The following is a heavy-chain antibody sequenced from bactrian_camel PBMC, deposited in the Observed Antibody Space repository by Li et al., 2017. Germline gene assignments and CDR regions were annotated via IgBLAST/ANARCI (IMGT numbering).Heavy chain of an antibody. D-gene: IGHD4*01. CDR1: GFTARPYV. Sequence: EVQLVESGGSSVQAGGSLRLSCAGSGFTARPYVMGWFRQVPGKEREGIAAIDADGTTSYSDSVKARFTISRDNAKSTLYLQMNNLKPEDTAMYYCAAEMREYTDYVATFFGKHFGYWGQGTQVTVS. V-gene: IGHV3S42*01. CDR3: AAEMREYTDYVATFFGKHFGY. J-gene: IGHJ6*01. CDR2: IDADGTT.